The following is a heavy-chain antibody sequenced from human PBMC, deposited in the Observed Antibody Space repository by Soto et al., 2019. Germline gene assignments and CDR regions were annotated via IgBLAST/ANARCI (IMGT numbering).Heavy chain of an antibody. V-gene: IGHV3-23*01. CDR1: GFTFSSYA. D-gene: IGHD1-26*01. Sequence: EVQLLESGGGLVQPRGSLRLSCAASGFTFSSYAMSWVRQAPGKGLEWVSAISGSGGSTYYADSVKGRFTISRDNSKNTLYLQMNSLRAEDTAVYYCAKGKWELQIGFDYWGQGTLVTVSS. J-gene: IGHJ4*02. CDR3: AKGKWELQIGFDY. CDR2: ISGSGGST.